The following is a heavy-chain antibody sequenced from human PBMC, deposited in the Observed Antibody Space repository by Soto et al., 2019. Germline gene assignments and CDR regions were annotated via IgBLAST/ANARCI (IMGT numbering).Heavy chain of an antibody. V-gene: IGHV5-51*01. CDR2: TYPGDSDT. D-gene: IGHD4-4*01. CDR3: LSEQYLLLPATDLRMGYYYGMDI. CDR1: GYSFHTYW. Sequence: EVQLVQSGAEVKKPGESLKIACKTSGYSFHTYWIGWVRQMPGKGLEWMGSTYPGDSDTRYSPSFQGQVTISADKSIRNASLRCSNLLASDTAMYYCLSEQYLLLPATDLRMGYYYGMDIWGQGNTVTVSS. J-gene: IGHJ6*02.